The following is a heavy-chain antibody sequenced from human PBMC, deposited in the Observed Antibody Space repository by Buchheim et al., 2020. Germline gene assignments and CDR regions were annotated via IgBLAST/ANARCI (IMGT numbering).Heavy chain of an antibody. CDR3: VRAYGGGWEFDY. CDR1: GFTFTNYR. J-gene: IGHJ4*02. V-gene: IGHV3-74*01. D-gene: IGHD2-21*01. CDR2: INSDGSST. Sequence: EVQLVESGGGLVQPGGSLRLSCAASGFTFTNYRMHWIRQGQGKGLECVSRINSDGSSTSYADSVRGRFTISRDNAKNTLYLQMNSLRAEDMALYYCVRAYGGGWEFDYWGQGTL.